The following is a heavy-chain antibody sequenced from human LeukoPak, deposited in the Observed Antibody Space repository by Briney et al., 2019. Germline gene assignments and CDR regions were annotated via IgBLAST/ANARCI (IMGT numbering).Heavy chain of an antibody. V-gene: IGHV3-48*01. J-gene: IGHJ6*03. CDR1: GFTFSIYS. CDR3: ARAKDYDFWSGYYNAYYYYYMDV. Sequence: GGSLRLSCAASGFTFSIYSMNWVRQAPGKGLEWVSYISSSSSTIYYADSVKGRFTISRDNAKNSLYLQMNSLRAEDTAVYYCARAKDYDFWSGYYNAYYYYYMDVWGKGTTVTVSS. D-gene: IGHD3-3*01. CDR2: ISSSSSTI.